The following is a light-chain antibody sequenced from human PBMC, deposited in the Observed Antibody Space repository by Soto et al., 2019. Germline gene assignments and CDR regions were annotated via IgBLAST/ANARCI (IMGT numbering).Light chain of an antibody. CDR3: QQYESLPLT. CDR2: DAS. CDR1: QDINKN. J-gene: IGKJ5*01. V-gene: IGKV1-33*01. Sequence: NQMTQAPCSRAASVGGRVTITSQASQDINKNLIWYQQKPGKAPKLLIYDASDLETGVPSRFSGSGSGTGFTFTISSLQPEDFATYYCQQYESLPLTFGQGTRLEIK.